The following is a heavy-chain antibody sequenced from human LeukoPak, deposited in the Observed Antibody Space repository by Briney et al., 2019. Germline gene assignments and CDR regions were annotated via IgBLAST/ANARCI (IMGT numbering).Heavy chain of an antibody. CDR2: IKSKTDGGTT. V-gene: IGHV3-15*01. J-gene: IGHJ4*02. CDR3: STDPSVVTSAPPFDN. Sequence: PGGSLRLSCAASGFTFTNAWMSWVRQAPGKGLEWVGRIKSKTDGGTTDYAAPVKGRFTISRDDSKTTLYLQMNSLKTEDTAVYYCSTDPSVVTSAPPFDNWGQGTLVTVSS. CDR1: GFTFTNAW. D-gene: IGHD4-23*01.